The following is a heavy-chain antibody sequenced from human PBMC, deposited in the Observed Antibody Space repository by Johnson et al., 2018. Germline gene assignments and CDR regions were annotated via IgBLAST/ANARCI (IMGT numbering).Heavy chain of an antibody. Sequence: QVQLVQSGAEVKKPGSSVKVSCKTSGGTFSSYAFSWVRQAPGQGLEWMGGIIGMFGTAHYAQKFQGRVTITAEDFTCTAYIELSSLTSEDTSVYYCARGFRNDSSGYYYKSAEYFQYWGLGNLSTVSS. J-gene: IGHJ1*01. CDR1: GGTFSSYA. V-gene: IGHV1-69*01. D-gene: IGHD3-22*01. CDR3: ARGFRNDSSGYYYKSAEYFQY. CDR2: IIGMFGTA.